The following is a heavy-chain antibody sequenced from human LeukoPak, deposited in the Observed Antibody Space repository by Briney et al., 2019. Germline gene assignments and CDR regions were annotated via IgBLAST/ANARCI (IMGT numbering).Heavy chain of an antibody. D-gene: IGHD3-10*01. V-gene: IGHV4-59*08. CDR2: IYYSGST. CDR3: ARHSPERWGGKAGYFDY. J-gene: IGHJ4*02. Sequence: PSETLSLTCTVSGGSISSYYWSWIRQPPGKGLEWIGYIYYSGSTSYNPSLKSRVTISVDTSKNQFSLKLSSVTAADTAVYYCARHSPERWGGKAGYFDYWGQGTLVTVSS. CDR1: GGSISSYY.